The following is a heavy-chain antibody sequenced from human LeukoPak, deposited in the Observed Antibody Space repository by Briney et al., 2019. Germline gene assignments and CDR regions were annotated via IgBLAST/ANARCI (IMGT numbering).Heavy chain of an antibody. J-gene: IGHJ3*02. CDR3: ARVSGGTFYDAFDI. CDR1: GGSISSYY. CDR2: IYYSGST. D-gene: IGHD1-1*01. Sequence: SETLSLTCTVSGGSISSYYWSWIRQPPGKGLEWIGYIYYSGSTNYNPSLKSRVTISVDTSKNQFSLKLSSVTAADTAVYYCARVSGGTFYDAFDIWGQGTMVTVSS. V-gene: IGHV4-59*08.